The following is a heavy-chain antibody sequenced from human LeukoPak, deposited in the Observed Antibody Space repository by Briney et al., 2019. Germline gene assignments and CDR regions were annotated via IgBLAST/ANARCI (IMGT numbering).Heavy chain of an antibody. J-gene: IGHJ3*02. Sequence: GGSLRLSCEASGFSFTNTWMSWVRQAPGKGLEWVGRVKSKADDGTTDYAAPVQGRFTISRDDSKNTLSLQMNSLKTEDTAVYYCATEGGSGSYYGDGAFDMWGQGTMVTVSS. CDR1: GFSFTNTW. V-gene: IGHV3-15*01. CDR3: ATEGGSGSYYGDGAFDM. CDR2: VKSKADDGTT. D-gene: IGHD3-10*01.